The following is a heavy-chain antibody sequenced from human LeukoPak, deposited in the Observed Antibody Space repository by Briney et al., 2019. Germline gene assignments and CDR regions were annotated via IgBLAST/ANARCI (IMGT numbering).Heavy chain of an antibody. CDR3: ASSPQAAAGSWNDY. J-gene: IGHJ4*02. Sequence: GGSLRLSCAVSGFTFSSYWMSWVRQAPGKGLEWVANIKQDVSEKYYVDSVKGRFTISRDNHKNSLYLQMNSLRAEDTAVYYCASSPQAAAGSWNDYWGQGTLVTVSS. CDR1: GFTFSSYW. D-gene: IGHD6-13*01. V-gene: IGHV3-7*01. CDR2: IKQDVSEK.